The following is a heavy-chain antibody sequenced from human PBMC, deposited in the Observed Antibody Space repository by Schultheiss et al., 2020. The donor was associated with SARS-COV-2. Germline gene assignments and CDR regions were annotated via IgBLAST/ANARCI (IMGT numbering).Heavy chain of an antibody. J-gene: IGHJ5*02. CDR2: IYYSGST. V-gene: IGHV4-31*03. D-gene: IGHD2-8*02. CDR3: ARVLVLVVCYAYWFDP. Sequence: SETLSLTCTVSGGSVSSADYYWSWIRQHPGKGLEWIGYIYYSGSTYYNPSLKSRVTISVDTSKNQFSLKLSSVTAADTAVYYCARVLVLVVCYAYWFDPWGQGTLVTVSS. CDR1: GGSVSSADYY.